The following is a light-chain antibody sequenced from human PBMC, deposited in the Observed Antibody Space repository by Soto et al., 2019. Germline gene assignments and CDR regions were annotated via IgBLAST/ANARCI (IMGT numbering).Light chain of an antibody. V-gene: IGKV3-15*01. CDR3: QQRHTWPLT. CDR1: QSVSSN. Sequence: EIVMTQSPVTLSVSPGERATLSCRASQSVSSNLAWYQQKPGQAPRLLIYGASTRATGIPARFTGSESGSEFTLTISGLQSEDFAVYYCQQRHTWPLTFGQGTRLEI. CDR2: GAS. J-gene: IGKJ2*01.